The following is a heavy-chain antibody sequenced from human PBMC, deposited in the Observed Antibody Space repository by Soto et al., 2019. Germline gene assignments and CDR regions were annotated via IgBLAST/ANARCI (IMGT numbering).Heavy chain of an antibody. J-gene: IGHJ4*02. CDR3: ARGGVSTRTFDY. D-gene: IGHD3-3*01. CDR1: GYNFAGYW. V-gene: IGHV5-51*01. CDR2: IYPSDSDT. Sequence: PGESLKISCKGSGYNFAGYWIAWVRQMPGKGLELMGIIYPSDSDTRYRPSFQGQVTISADKSISSAYLQWSSLRASDTAMYYCARGGVSTRTFDYWGQGTPVTVSA.